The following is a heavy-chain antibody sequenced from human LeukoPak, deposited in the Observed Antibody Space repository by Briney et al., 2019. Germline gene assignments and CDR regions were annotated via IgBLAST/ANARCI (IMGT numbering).Heavy chain of an antibody. Sequence: SETLSLTCTVSGGSVSSGGYYWSWIRQHPGKGLEWIGYIYYSGNTYYNPSLKSRVTISVDTSKNQFSLKLSSVTAADTAVYYCARGLYYEGAFDIWGQGTMVTVSS. J-gene: IGHJ3*02. CDR2: IYYSGNT. D-gene: IGHD3-22*01. CDR1: GGSVSSGGYY. V-gene: IGHV4-31*03. CDR3: ARGLYYEGAFDI.